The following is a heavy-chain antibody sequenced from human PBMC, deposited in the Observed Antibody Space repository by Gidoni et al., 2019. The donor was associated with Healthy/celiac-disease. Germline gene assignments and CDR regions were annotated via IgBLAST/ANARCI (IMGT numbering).Heavy chain of an antibody. CDR3: ARAPAIIHYYDSSGYSKNDAFDI. D-gene: IGHD3-22*01. V-gene: IGHV4-31*03. J-gene: IGHJ3*02. CDR2: IYYSGST. Sequence: QVQLQESGPGLVKPSQTLSLTCTVSGGSISSGGYYWSWIRQHPGKGLEWIGYIYYSGSTYYNPSLKSRVTISVDTSKNQFSLKLSSVTAADTAVYYCARAPAIIHYYDSSGYSKNDAFDIWGQGTMVTVSS. CDR1: GGSISSGGYY.